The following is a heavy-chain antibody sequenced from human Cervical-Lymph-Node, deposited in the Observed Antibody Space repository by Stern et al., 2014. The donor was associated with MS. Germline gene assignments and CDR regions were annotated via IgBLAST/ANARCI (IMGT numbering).Heavy chain of an antibody. D-gene: IGHD3-10*02. CDR1: GFSLSTSGVG. CDR3: AHNYVSSEFDY. CDR2: IYWDDDQ. J-gene: IGHJ4*02. Sequence: ESGPTLVKSTQTLTLTCTFSGFSLSTSGVGVGWIRQPPGKALEWLALIYWDDDQRYSPSLKSRLTITKDTSKNQVVLTMTNMDPVDTATYYCAHNYVSSEFDYWGQGTLVTGSS. V-gene: IGHV2-5*02.